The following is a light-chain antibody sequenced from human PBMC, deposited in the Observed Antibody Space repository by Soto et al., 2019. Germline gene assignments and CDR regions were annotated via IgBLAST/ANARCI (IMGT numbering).Light chain of an antibody. CDR1: SSDVGGYNY. J-gene: IGLJ1*01. CDR3: ISYAGSNNRYV. Sequence: QSALTQPPSASGSPGQSVTISCTGTSSDVGGYNYVSWYQQHPGKAPKLMIYEVSKRPSGVPDRFSGSKSGNTASLTVSGLQAEDEADYFCISYAGSNNRYVFGTGTKLTV. CDR2: EVS. V-gene: IGLV2-8*01.